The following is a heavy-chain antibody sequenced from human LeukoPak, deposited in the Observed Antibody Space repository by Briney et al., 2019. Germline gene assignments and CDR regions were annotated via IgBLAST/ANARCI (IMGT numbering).Heavy chain of an antibody. D-gene: IGHD4-17*01. CDR2: IYAGNGNV. J-gene: IGHJ4*02. Sequence: GASVKVSCKASGYTLSSYTLHWVRQAPGQRPEWMGCIYAGNGNVKYSQNFQGRVTITRDTSASTAYMELSSLRSEDAAVYYCAVGAFDYWGQGTLLTVSS. V-gene: IGHV1-3*01. CDR1: GYTLSSYT. CDR3: AVGAFDY.